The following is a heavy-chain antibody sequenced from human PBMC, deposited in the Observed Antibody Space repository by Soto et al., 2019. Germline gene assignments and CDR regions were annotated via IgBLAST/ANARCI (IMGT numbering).Heavy chain of an antibody. J-gene: IGHJ5*02. D-gene: IGHD6-13*01. Sequence: PSETLSLICPVADGCIRRGCYYWSWIRQHPGKGLEWIGYIYYSGSTYYNPSLKSRVNISVDTSKNQFSLKLSSVTAADTAVYYCARISSSWRYNWFDPWGQGTLVTVSS. V-gene: IGHV4-31*03. CDR2: IYYSGST. CDR1: DGCIRRGCYY. CDR3: ARISSSWRYNWFDP.